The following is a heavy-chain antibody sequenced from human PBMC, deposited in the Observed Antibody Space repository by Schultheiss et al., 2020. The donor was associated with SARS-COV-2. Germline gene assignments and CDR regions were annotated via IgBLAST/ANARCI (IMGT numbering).Heavy chain of an antibody. J-gene: IGHJ6*02. D-gene: IGHD3-3*01. CDR2: ISWNSGSI. Sequence: SLKISCAASGFTFDDYAMHWVRQAPGKGLEWVSGISWNSGSIGYADSVKGRFTISRDNAKNSLYLQMNSLRAEDTALYYCARSRVHTIFGVVITKYYYGMDVWGQGTTVTVSS. V-gene: IGHV3-9*01. CDR3: ARSRVHTIFGVVITKYYYGMDV. CDR1: GFTFDDYA.